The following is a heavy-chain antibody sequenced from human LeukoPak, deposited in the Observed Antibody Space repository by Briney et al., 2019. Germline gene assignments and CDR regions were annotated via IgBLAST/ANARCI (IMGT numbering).Heavy chain of an antibody. J-gene: IGHJ5*02. CDR1: GYTLTELS. CDR2: FDPEDGET. CDR3: ATLDLGYCSGGSCYPAFDP. Sequence: ASVKLSCKVSGYTLTELSMHWVRQAPGKGLEWMGGFDPEDGETIYAQKFQGRVTMTEDTSTDTAYMELSSLRSEDTAVYYCATLDLGYCSGGSCYPAFDPWGQGTLVTVSS. D-gene: IGHD2-15*01. V-gene: IGHV1-24*01.